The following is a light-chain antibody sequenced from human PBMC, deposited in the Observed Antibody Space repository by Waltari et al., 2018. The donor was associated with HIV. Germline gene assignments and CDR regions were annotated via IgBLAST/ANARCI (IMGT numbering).Light chain of an antibody. CDR1: ISSVGAYNY. J-gene: IGLJ2*01. V-gene: IGLV2-14*01. Sequence: QSPLTQPASVSGTPGQSITISCPRTISSVGAYNYVSWYHKPPGKAPKLVIFEVSNRLSGVPNRFSGSKSGNTASLAISGLQAEDEADYYCSSYTSSSSRVFGGGTKLTVL. CDR3: SSYTSSSSRV. CDR2: EVS.